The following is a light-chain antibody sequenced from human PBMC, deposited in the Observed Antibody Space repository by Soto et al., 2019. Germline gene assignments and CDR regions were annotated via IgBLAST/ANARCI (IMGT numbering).Light chain of an antibody. V-gene: IGLV2-14*03. CDR1: SSDVGTYEY. CDR2: DVS. Sequence: QSVLTQPASVSGSPGPSITISCTGTSSDVGTYEYVSWYQHHPGKAPKLMIYDVSNRPSGVSDRFSGSKSGNTASLTISGLQAEDEADYYCSSYASNGDVLFGGGTKLTVL. J-gene: IGLJ2*01. CDR3: SSYASNGDVL.